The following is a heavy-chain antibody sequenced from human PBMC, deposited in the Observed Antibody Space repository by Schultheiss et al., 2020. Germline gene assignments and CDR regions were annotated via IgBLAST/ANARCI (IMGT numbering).Heavy chain of an antibody. CDR3: ARALEDYYYYGMDV. J-gene: IGHJ6*02. V-gene: IGHV3-33*08. CDR2: IWYDGSNK. CDR1: GFTVSSNY. Sequence: GGSLRLSCAASGFTVSSNYMSWVRQAPGKGLEWVAVIWYDGSNKYYADSVKGRFTISRDNSKNTLYLQMNSLRAEDTAVYYCARALEDYYYYGMDVWGQGTTVTVAS. D-gene: IGHD3-3*01.